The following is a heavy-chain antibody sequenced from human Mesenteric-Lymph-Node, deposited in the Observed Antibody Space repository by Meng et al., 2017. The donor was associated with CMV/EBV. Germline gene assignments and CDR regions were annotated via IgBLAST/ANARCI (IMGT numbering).Heavy chain of an antibody. CDR2: INWNGRGT. D-gene: IGHD3-10*01. CDR3: ARFYGAGSYFFDY. V-gene: IGHV3-20*04. J-gene: IGHJ4*02. Sequence: GGSLRLSCVASGFTFDDYAMSWVRQAPGKGLEWVAGINWNGRGTNYADSVKGRFTISRDNAENSLNLHLSSLKVEDTAVYYCARFYGAGSYFFDYWGQGTLVTVSS. CDR1: GFTFDDYA.